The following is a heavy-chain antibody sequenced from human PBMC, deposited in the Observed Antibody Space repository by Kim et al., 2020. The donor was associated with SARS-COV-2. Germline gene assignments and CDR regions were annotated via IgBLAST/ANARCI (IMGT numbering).Heavy chain of an antibody. J-gene: IGHJ6*03. CDR2: ISSNGGST. CDR1: GFTFSSYA. V-gene: IGHV3-64*01. Sequence: GGSLRLSCAASGFTFSSYAMHWVRQAPGKGLEYVSAISSNGGSTYYANSVKGRFTISRDNSKNTLYLQMGSLRAEDMAVYYCARDGQVAAAGFSYYYYMDVWGKGTTVTVSS. D-gene: IGHD6-13*01. CDR3: ARDGQVAAAGFSYYYYMDV.